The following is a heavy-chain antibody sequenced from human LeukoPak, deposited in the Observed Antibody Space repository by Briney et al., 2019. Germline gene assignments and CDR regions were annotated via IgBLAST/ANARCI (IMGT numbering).Heavy chain of an antibody. D-gene: IGHD6-19*01. J-gene: IGHJ4*02. CDR3: ARDVQAVAVYYFDY. Sequence: GGSLRLSCAASGFTFSSYWMSWVRQAPGKGLEWVANIKQDGSEKYYVDSMKGRFTISRDNAKNSLYLQMNSLRVEDTAVYYCARDVQAVAVYYFDYWGQGTLVTVSS. V-gene: IGHV3-7*01. CDR1: GFTFSSYW. CDR2: IKQDGSEK.